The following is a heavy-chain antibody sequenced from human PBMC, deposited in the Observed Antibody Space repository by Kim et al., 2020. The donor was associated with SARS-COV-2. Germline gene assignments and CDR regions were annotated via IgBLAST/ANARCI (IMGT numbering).Heavy chain of an antibody. Sequence: ASVKVSCKVSGYTLTELSMHWVRQAPGKGLEWMGGFDPEDGETIYAQKFQGRVTMTEDTSTDTAYMELSSLRSEDTAVYYCATAAPPSYCTNGVCYTGPYYFDYWGQGTLVTVSS. CDR1: GYTLTELS. V-gene: IGHV1-24*01. CDR2: FDPEDGET. J-gene: IGHJ4*02. CDR3: ATAAPPSYCTNGVCYTGPYYFDY. D-gene: IGHD2-8*01.